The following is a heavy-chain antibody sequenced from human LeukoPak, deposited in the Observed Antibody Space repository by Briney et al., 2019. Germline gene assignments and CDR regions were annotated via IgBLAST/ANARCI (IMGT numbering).Heavy chain of an antibody. V-gene: IGHV3-30*04. D-gene: IGHD6-19*01. CDR1: GFTFSSYA. CDR3: ARADDYSSGFFCDY. Sequence: GGSLRLSCAASGFTFSSYAMHWVRQAPGKGLEWVAVISYDGSNKYYADSVKGRFTISRDNSKNTLYLQMNSLRAEDTAVYYCARADDYSSGFFCDYWGQGTLVTVSS. J-gene: IGHJ4*02. CDR2: ISYDGSNK.